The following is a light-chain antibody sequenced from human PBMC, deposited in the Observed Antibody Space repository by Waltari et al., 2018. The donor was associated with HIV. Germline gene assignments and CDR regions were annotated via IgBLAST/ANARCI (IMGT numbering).Light chain of an antibody. V-gene: IGLV3-25*03. CDR2: KDS. Sequence: SYELTQPPSVSVSPGQTARITCSGAALPKQYAYWYQQKPGQAPVLGIYKDSERPSGIPERFSGSSSGTTVTLTISGVQAEDEADYHCQSADSSGTYVVFGGGTKLTVL. CDR3: QSADSSGTYVV. J-gene: IGLJ2*01. CDR1: ALPKQY.